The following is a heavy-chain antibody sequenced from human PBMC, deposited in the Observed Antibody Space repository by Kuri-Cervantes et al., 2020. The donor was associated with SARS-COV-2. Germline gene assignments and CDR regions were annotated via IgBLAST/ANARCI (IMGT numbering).Heavy chain of an antibody. D-gene: IGHD3-10*01. J-gene: IGHJ6*02. CDR3: ARLTMVRGENYYYYGMGV. CDR1: GFTFSSYA. Sequence: GGSLRLSCAASGFTFSSYAMSWVRQAPGKGLEWVSYISSSTSYTNYADSVKGRFTISRDNAKNSLYLQMNSLRAEDTAVYYCARLTMVRGENYYYYGMGVWGQGTTVTVSS. V-gene: IGHV3-21*05. CDR2: ISSSTSYT.